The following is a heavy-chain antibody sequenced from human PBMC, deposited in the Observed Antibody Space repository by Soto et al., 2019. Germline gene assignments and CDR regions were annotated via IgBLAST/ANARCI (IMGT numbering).Heavy chain of an antibody. CDR2: IYYSGST. D-gene: IGHD3-10*01. CDR3: ARRRLTMVRGTDAFDI. CDR1: GGSISSYY. Sequence: PSETVSLTCTVSGGSISSYYWSWIRQPPGKGLEWIGYIYYSGSTNYNPSLKSRVTISVDTSKNQFSLKLSSVTAADTAVYYCARRRLTMVRGTDAFDIWGQGTMVTVSS. V-gene: IGHV4-59*01. J-gene: IGHJ3*02.